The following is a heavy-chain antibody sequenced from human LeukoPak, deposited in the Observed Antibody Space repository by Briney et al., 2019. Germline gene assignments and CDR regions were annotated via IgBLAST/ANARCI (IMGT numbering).Heavy chain of an antibody. CDR2: IYTSGST. CDR3: ARRLRSLGYDFHYSMDV. CDR1: GGSISSGSYY. Sequence: PSQTLSLTCTVSGGSISSGSYYWSWIRQPAGEGLEWIGRIYTSGSTNYNPSLKSRVTISVDTSKNHFSLKLTSVTAADTAVYYCARRLRSLGYDFHYSMDVWGKGTTVTISS. J-gene: IGHJ6*03. D-gene: IGHD3-16*01. V-gene: IGHV4-61*02.